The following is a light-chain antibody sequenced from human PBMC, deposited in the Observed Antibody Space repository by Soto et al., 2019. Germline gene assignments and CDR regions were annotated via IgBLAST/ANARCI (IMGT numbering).Light chain of an antibody. CDR3: SSFAGSGTLVI. Sequence: QSVLTQPPSASETPGQRVTISCSGGSSNIGRNYVYWYQQLPGTAPKLLIYEATKRPSGVSSRFSGSKSGNTASLTISGLQAEDEADYHCSSFAGSGTLVIFGAGTKLTVL. J-gene: IGLJ2*01. V-gene: IGLV1-47*01. CDR2: EAT. CDR1: SSNIGRNY.